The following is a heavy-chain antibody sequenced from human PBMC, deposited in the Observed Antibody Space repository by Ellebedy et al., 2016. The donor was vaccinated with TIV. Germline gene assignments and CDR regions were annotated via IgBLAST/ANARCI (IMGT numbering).Heavy chain of an antibody. D-gene: IGHD3-10*01. CDR1: GFSFSNDA. CDR3: VKDVVGSRSYFAFNL. J-gene: IGHJ3*01. V-gene: IGHV3-30*18. Sequence: GESLKISXAASGFSFSNDAMSWVRQAPGKGLESVAVISYSGYDEYYGDTVKGRFIVSRDNTKNSLYLEMNSLRINDTALYHCVKDVVGSRSYFAFNLWGQGTRLTVSS. CDR2: ISYSGYDE.